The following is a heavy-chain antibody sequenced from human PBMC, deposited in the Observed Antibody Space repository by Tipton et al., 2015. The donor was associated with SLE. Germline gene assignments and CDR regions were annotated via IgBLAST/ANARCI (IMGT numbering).Heavy chain of an antibody. CDR1: GFTFSSYW. Sequence: SLRLSCAASGFTFSSYWMSWVRQAPGKGLEWVANINQDGSEKYYVDSVKGRCTISRDNAKNSLYLQMNSLRAEDTAVYYCARGYYGDPLDYWGQGTLVTVSS. J-gene: IGHJ4*02. D-gene: IGHD4-17*01. CDR3: ARGYYGDPLDY. CDR2: INQDGSEK. V-gene: IGHV3-7*01.